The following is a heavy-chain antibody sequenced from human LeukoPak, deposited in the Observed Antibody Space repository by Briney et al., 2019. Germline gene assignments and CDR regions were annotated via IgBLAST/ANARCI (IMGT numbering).Heavy chain of an antibody. J-gene: IGHJ5*02. CDR2: IYTSGST. D-gene: IGHD6-13*01. CDR1: GGSISSCY. CDR3: ARDVIMAAAGTNWFDP. V-gene: IGHV4-4*07. Sequence: PSETLSLTCTVSGGSISSCYWSWIRQPAGKGLEWIGRIYTSGSTNYNPSLKSRVTMSVDTSKNQFSLKLSSVTAADTAVYYCARDVIMAAAGTNWFDPWGQGTLVTVSS.